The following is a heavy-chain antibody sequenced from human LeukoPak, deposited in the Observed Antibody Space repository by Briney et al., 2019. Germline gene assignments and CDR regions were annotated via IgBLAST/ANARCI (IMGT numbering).Heavy chain of an antibody. CDR1: GFTFSSYG. Sequence: GGSLRLSCAASGFTFSSYGMHWVRQAPGKGLEWVSYISSSGSTIYYADSVKGRFTISRDNAKNSLYLQMNSLRAEDTAVYYCARENYDSSGYYYWGQGTLVTVSS. V-gene: IGHV3-48*04. D-gene: IGHD3-22*01. CDR3: ARENYDSSGYYY. J-gene: IGHJ4*02. CDR2: ISSSGSTI.